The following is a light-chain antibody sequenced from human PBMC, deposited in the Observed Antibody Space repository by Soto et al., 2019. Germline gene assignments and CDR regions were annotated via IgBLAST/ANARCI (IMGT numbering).Light chain of an antibody. Sequence: QSALTQPASVSGSPGQSITISCTGTTSDVGSHNYVSWYQHHPGKAPKLMIYHVSDRPSGVSNRFSGSKSGDTASLTISGLQAEDEAEYYCISYTTSNTYVFGTGTKVTVL. CDR1: TSDVGSHNY. J-gene: IGLJ1*01. CDR2: HVS. V-gene: IGLV2-14*03. CDR3: ISYTTSNTYV.